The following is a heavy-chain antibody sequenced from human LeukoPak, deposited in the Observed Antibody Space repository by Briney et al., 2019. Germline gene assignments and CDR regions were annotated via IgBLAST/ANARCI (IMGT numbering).Heavy chain of an antibody. V-gene: IGHV3-7*01. CDR3: ARVPLDYYDSSGYYSPH. J-gene: IGHJ1*01. CDR2: IKLDGSDK. CDR1: GFTFRNYW. D-gene: IGHD3-22*01. Sequence: GGSLRLSCAASGFTFRNYWMSWVRQAPGKGLEWVANIKLDGSDKYYVDSVKGRFTISRDNAKNSVYLQMNSLRAEDTAVYYCARVPLDYYDSSGYYSPHWGQGTLVTVSS.